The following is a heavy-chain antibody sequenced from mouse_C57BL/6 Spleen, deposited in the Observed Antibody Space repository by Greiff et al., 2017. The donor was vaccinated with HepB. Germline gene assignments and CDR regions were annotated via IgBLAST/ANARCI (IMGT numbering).Heavy chain of an antibody. CDR2: IDPANGNT. Sequence: VQLKQSVAELVRPGASVKLSCTASGFNIKNTYMHWVKQRPEQGLEWIGRIDPANGNTKYAPKFQGKATITADTSSNTAYLQLSSLTSEDTAIYYCASPRITTDWYFDVWGTGTTVTVSS. J-gene: IGHJ1*03. CDR3: ASPRITTDWYFDV. V-gene: IGHV14-3*01. D-gene: IGHD1-1*01. CDR1: GFNIKNTY.